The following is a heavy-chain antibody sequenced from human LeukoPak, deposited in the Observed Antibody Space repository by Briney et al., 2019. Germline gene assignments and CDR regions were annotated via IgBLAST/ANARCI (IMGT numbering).Heavy chain of an antibody. Sequence: PGGSLRLSCAASGFTFSSYWMHWVRQAPGKGLVWVSRVNNDGSTTSYADSVRGRFTISRHNTKNTLYLQMNSLRAEDTAVYYCVREENDFDIWGQGTMVTVSS. CDR2: VNNDGSTT. J-gene: IGHJ3*02. CDR1: GFTFSSYW. V-gene: IGHV3-74*01. CDR3: VREENDFDI.